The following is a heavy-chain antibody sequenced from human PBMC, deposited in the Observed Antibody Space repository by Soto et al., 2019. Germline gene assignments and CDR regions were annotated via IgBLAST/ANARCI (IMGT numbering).Heavy chain of an antibody. J-gene: IGHJ4*02. Sequence: PGWSLRLSCAASGVTFCSYAMGGVLKAPGKGLEWVSAISGSGGSTYYADSVKGRFTIPRDNSKNTLYLQMNSLRAEDTAVYYCAKDIIVVVVAATPSYFDYWGQGTLVTVPS. D-gene: IGHD2-15*01. V-gene: IGHV3-23*01. CDR2: ISGSGGST. CDR3: AKDIIVVVVAATPSYFDY. CDR1: GVTFCSYA.